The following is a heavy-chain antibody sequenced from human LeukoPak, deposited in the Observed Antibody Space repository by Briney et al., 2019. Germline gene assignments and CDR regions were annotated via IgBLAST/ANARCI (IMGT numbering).Heavy chain of an antibody. CDR2: IYYSGST. Sequence: LSEPLPLTSYFSRGSISSYKRICLRQPPGKGLERIGYIYYSGSTNYNPSLKSRVTISVDTSKNQFSLKLSSVTAADTAVYYCARARGGDWGYDYWGQGTLVTVSS. CDR1: RGSISSYK. V-gene: IGHV4-59*01. CDR3: ARARGGDWGYDY. D-gene: IGHD2-21*02. J-gene: IGHJ4*02.